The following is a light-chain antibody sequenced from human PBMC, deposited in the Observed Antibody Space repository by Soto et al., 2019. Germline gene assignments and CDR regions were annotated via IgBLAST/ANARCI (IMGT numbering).Light chain of an antibody. V-gene: IGLV2-14*01. CDR2: DDS. CDR3: SSYTSSSTLEGV. CDR1: SSDVGGYNY. J-gene: IGLJ1*01. Sequence: SVLTQPASVSGYPGQSITIFCTGTSSDVGGYNYVSWYQQHPGKAPKLMIYDDSNRPSGVSNRFSVSKSGNTASLTFSGLQAEDEADYYCSSYTSSSTLEGVFGTGTKV.